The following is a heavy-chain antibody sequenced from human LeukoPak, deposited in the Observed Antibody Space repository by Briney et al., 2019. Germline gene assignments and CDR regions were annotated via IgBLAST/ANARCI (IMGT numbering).Heavy chain of an antibody. V-gene: IGHV3-74*01. CDR1: GFTFSSYW. J-gene: IGHJ3*02. CDR2: INSDGSST. CDR3: ARLLSGSYSGTVFDI. D-gene: IGHD1-26*01. Sequence: TGGSLRLSCAASGFTFSSYWMHWVRQAPGKGLVWVSRINSDGSSTSYADSVKGRFTISRDNAKNTLYLQMNSLRAEDTAVYYCARLLSGSYSGTVFDIWGQGTMVTVSS.